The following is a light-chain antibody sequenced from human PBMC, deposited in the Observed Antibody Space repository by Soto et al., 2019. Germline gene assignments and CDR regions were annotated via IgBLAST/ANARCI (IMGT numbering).Light chain of an antibody. J-gene: IGLJ1*01. CDR1: SSDVGAYDY. V-gene: IGLV2-14*01. CDR3: SSKPSSSTRV. Sequence: QSVLTQPASVSGSPGQSITISCTGTSSDVGAYDYVSWYQQHPDKAPKLMIYEVSNRPSGVSNRFSGSKSVNTATLTISGLQVAAEADNSCSSKPSSSTRVSGTGPRSPS. CDR2: EVS.